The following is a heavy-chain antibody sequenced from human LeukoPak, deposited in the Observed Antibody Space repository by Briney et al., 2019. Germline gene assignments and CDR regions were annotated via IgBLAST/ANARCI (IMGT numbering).Heavy chain of an antibody. J-gene: IGHJ4*02. V-gene: IGHV4-34*01. D-gene: IGHD6-6*01. CDR2: INHSGST. CDR3: ARGRFWGSSSSGY. CDR1: GGSFSGYY. Sequence: PSETLSLTCAVYGGSFSGYYWSWIRQPPGKGLEWIGEINHSGSTSYNPSLKSRVTISVDTSKNQFSLKLNSVTAADTAVYYCARGRFWGSSSSGYWGQGTLVTVSS.